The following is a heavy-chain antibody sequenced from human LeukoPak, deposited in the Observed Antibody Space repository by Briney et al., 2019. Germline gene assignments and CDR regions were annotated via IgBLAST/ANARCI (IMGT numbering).Heavy chain of an antibody. D-gene: IGHD2-21*02. CDR3: AKKVVPGYFFDY. CDR1: GFTVSSDY. Sequence: GGSLRLSCAASGFTVSSDYMSWVRQAPGKGLKWVSVIYTAGSTYYTDSVKGRFTISRDNSENTLYLQMNSLRAEDTAVYYCAKKVVPGYFFDYWGQGTLVTVSS. V-gene: IGHV3-66*01. J-gene: IGHJ4*02. CDR2: IYTAGST.